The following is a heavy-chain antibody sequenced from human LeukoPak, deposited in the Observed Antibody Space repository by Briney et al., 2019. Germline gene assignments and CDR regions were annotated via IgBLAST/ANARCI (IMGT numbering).Heavy chain of an antibody. Sequence: GPSLTPSRAVAGLTLISYSMNWVRQPPGKGREWVSSISSSSSYIYYADSVRGRFTISRDNAKNSLYLQMNSLRAEDTAVYYCARVLSGGYDPEYYFDYWGQGTLVTVSS. CDR3: ARVLSGGYDPEYYFDY. J-gene: IGHJ4*02. CDR1: GLTLISYS. CDR2: ISSSSSYI. D-gene: IGHD3-10*01. V-gene: IGHV3-21*01.